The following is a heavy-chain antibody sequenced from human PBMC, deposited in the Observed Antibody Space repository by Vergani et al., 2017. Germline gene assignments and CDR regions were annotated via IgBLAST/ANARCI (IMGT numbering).Heavy chain of an antibody. D-gene: IGHD3-10*01. Sequence: QGQLVQSGAEVTKPGASLKVACKASGYSFINYDINWVRQATGQGLEWMGWMNPNSGNTAYAQKFQGRFTLTRDTSISTVYMELSSLRSEDTAVYYCAGGSGSGTQYYFDYWGQGTLVTVSS. V-gene: IGHV1-8*03. J-gene: IGHJ4*02. CDR3: AGGSGSGTQYYFDY. CDR1: GYSFINYD. CDR2: MNPNSGNT.